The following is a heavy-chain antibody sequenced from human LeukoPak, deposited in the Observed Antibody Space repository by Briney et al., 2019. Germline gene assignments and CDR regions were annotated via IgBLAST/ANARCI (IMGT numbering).Heavy chain of an antibody. V-gene: IGHV3-21*01. Sequence: GGSLRLSCAASGFTFSSYSMNWVRQAPGKGLEWVSSISSSSSYIYYADSVKGRFTISRDNAKNSLYLQMNSLRAEDTAVYYCASVITGDRPLLEYYFDYWGQGTLVTVSS. CDR1: GFTFSSYS. CDR2: ISSSSSYI. CDR3: ASVITGDRPLLEYYFDY. J-gene: IGHJ4*02. D-gene: IGHD7-27*01.